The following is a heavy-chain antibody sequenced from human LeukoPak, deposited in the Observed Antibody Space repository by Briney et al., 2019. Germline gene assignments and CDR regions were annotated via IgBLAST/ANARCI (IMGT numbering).Heavy chain of an antibody. CDR1: GGSINNYY. V-gene: IGHV4-59*01. J-gene: IGHJ4*02. D-gene: IGHD6-13*01. Sequence: KPSETLSLTCTVSGGSINNYYWSWIRQPPGKGLEWIGYIYYSGNTDYNPSLNSRITISLDTSKNQFSLKLTSVTAADTAVYYCARGGSSWDRGYYFDYWGQGALVTVSS. CDR2: IYYSGNT. CDR3: ARGGSSWDRGYYFDY.